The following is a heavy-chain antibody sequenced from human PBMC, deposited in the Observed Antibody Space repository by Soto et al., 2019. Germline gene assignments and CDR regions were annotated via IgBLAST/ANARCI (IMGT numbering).Heavy chain of an antibody. Sequence: HGESLKISCKGSGYSFTTYWIFWVRQMPVKGLEFMGIIYPYYSDTIYSPSFQGHVTISSYNSINTSYLHLISLKASYTAMYYCXRRVRAQYGSGSYAPTGFDYWGQGTLVTVSS. CDR3: XRRVRAQYGSGSYAPTGFDY. D-gene: IGHD3-10*01. CDR1: GYSFTTYW. CDR2: IYPYYSDT. J-gene: IGHJ4*02. V-gene: IGHV5-51*01.